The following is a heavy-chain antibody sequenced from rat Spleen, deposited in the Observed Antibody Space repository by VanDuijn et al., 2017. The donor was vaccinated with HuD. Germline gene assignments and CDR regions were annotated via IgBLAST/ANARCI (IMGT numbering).Heavy chain of an antibody. Sequence: EVQLVESDGGLVQPGRSLKLSCAASGFTFSDYYMAWVRQAPTKGLEWVASISYEGSSSYYRDSVKGRFTISRDNAKSTLYLQMDSLRSEDTATYYCAIRDGGFPGWGQGTLVTVSS. CDR1: GFTFSDYY. D-gene: IGHD1-11*01. CDR3: AIRDGGFPG. J-gene: IGHJ3*01. V-gene: IGHV5-20*01. CDR2: ISYEGSSS.